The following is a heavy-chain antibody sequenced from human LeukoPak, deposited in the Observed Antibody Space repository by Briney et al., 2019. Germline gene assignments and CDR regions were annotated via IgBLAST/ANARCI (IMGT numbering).Heavy chain of an antibody. CDR1: GFTFSRYW. CDR2: IKHDGSET. J-gene: IGHJ4*02. CDR3: ARRIAATGMKYFDY. D-gene: IGHD6-13*01. Sequence: PGGSLRLSCAASGFTFSRYWLSWVRQAPGKGLEWVAQIKHDGSETNYVDSVKGRFTISRDNAKHSLYLQMNSLRAEDTAMYYCARRIAATGMKYFDYWGQGTLVTVSS. V-gene: IGHV3-7*05.